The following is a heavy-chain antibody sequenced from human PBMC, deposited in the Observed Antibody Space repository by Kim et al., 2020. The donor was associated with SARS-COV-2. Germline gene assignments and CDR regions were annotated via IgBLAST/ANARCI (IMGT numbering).Heavy chain of an antibody. CDR3: ARAGKNRYYYDSSGFRTFDI. V-gene: IGHV4-34*01. CDR1: GGSFSGYY. J-gene: IGHJ3*02. D-gene: IGHD3-22*01. CDR2: INHSGST. Sequence: SETLSLTCAVYGGSFSGYYWSWIRQPPGKGLEWIGEINHSGSTNYNPSLKSRVTISVDTSKNQFSLKLSSVTAADTAVYYCARAGKNRYYYDSSGFRTFDIWGQGTMVTVSS.